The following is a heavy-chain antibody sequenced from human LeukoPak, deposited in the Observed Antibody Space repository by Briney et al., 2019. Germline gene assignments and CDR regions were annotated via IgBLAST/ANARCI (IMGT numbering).Heavy chain of an antibody. CDR3: ARYGPYDYVWGSYRYDPLDYYHYMDV. CDR2: INPNSGGT. J-gene: IGHJ6*03. D-gene: IGHD3-16*02. V-gene: IGHV1-2*02. Sequence: ASVKVSCKASGYTFTGYYMHWVRQAPGQGLEWMGWINPNSGGTNYAQKFQGRVTMTRDTSISTAYMELRSLRSDDTAVYYCARYGPYDYVWGSYRYDPLDYYHYMDVWGKGTTVTVSS. CDR1: GYTFTGYY.